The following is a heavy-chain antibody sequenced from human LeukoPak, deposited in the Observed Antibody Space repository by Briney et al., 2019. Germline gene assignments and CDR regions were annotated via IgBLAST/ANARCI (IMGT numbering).Heavy chain of an antibody. CDR2: ISGSGGST. J-gene: IGHJ3*02. Sequence: GGSLRLSCAASGFTFSSYGMSWVRQAPGKGLEWVSAISGSGGSTYYADSVKGRFTISRDNSKNTLYLQMNSLRAEDTAVYYCARPRTWGSAMAFDIWGQGTMVTVSS. CDR3: ARPRTWGSAMAFDI. V-gene: IGHV3-23*01. CDR1: GFTFSSYG. D-gene: IGHD3-16*01.